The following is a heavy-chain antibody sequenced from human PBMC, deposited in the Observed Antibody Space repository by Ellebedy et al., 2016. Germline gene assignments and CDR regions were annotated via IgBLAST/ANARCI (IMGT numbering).Heavy chain of an antibody. CDR2: ISAYNGNT. CDR3: ARSRDGYDAPDRD. Sequence: ASVKVSCKASGGTFSSYAISWVRQAPGQGLEWMGWISAYNGNTNYAQKLQGRVTMTTDTSTSTAYMELRSLRSDDTAVYYCARSRDGYDAPDRDWGQGTLVTVSS. V-gene: IGHV1-18*01. CDR1: GGTFSSYA. D-gene: IGHD5-24*01. J-gene: IGHJ4*02.